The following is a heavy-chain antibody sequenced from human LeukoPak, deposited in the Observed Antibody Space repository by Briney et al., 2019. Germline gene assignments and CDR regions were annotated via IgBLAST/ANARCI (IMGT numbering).Heavy chain of an antibody. D-gene: IGHD3-9*01. CDR1: GFTFSNAW. CDR2: IKSKTDGGTT. CDR3: TTVWVLTGYYNTLYFDY. V-gene: IGHV3-15*01. Sequence: GGSLRLSCAASGFTFSNAWMSWVRQAPGKGLEWVGRIKSKTDGGTTDYAAPVKGRFTISRDDSKSTLYLQMNSLKTEDTAVYYCTTVWVLTGYYNTLYFDYWGQGTLVTVSS. J-gene: IGHJ4*02.